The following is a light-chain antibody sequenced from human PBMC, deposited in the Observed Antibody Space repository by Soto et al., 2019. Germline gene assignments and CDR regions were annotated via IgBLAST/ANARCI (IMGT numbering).Light chain of an antibody. V-gene: IGKV3-15*01. CDR1: QSVSSN. CDR2: GAF. CDR3: QQDDRWPWT. J-gene: IGKJ1*01. Sequence: EIVMTQSPANLSVSPGERATLSCRASQSVSSNLAWYQQKPGQVPRLLIYGAFTRATGIPDRFSGSGSGTEFTRTISSLQSEDFAVYYCQQDDRWPWTFGQGTKVEIK.